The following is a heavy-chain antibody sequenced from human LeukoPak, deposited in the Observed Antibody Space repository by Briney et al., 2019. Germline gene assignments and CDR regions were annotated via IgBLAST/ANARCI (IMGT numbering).Heavy chain of an antibody. CDR1: GFTFSSYA. V-gene: IGHV3-30*04. J-gene: IGHJ4*02. CDR2: ISYDGSNK. D-gene: IGHD6-19*01. Sequence: PGGSLRLSCAASGFTFSSYAMHWVRQAPGKGLEWVAVISYDGSNKYYADSVKGRFTISRDNSKNTLYLQMNSLIAEDTAVYYCARDRRYSSGWYLYWGQGTLVTVSS. CDR3: ARDRRYSSGWYLY.